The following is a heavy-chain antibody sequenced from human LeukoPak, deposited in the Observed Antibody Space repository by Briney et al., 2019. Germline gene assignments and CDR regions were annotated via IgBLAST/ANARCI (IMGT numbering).Heavy chain of an antibody. CDR3: ARGVGYTGLLYYYYGMDV. Sequence: GGSLRLSCAASGFTFSSYAMHWVRQAPGKGLEWVAVISYDGSNKYYADSVKGRFAISRDNSKNTLYLQMNSLRAEDTAVYYCARGVGYTGLLYYYYGMDVWGQGTTVTVSS. CDR1: GFTFSSYA. J-gene: IGHJ6*02. CDR2: ISYDGSNK. D-gene: IGHD5-24*01. V-gene: IGHV3-30*09.